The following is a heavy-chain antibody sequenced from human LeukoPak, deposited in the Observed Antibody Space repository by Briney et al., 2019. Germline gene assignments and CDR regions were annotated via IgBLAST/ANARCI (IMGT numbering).Heavy chain of an antibody. CDR3: ARRGEAAAKGGRYFDQ. D-gene: IGHD6-13*01. V-gene: IGHV4-39*01. CDR1: GVSISSSSYY. Sequence: SETLSLTCTVSGVSISSSSYYWGWIRQPPGKGLEWIGNIYYSGSTYYNPSLKSRLTISVDTSKNQFSLKLSSVTAADTAAYFCARRGEAAAKGGRYFDQWGQGTLVTVSS. J-gene: IGHJ4*02. CDR2: IYYSGST.